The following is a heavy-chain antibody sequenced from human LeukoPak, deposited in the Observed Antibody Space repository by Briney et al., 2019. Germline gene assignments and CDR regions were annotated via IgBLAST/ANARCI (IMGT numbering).Heavy chain of an antibody. CDR2: INHSGST. D-gene: IGHD2-2*02. CDR1: GGSFSGYY. V-gene: IGHV4-34*01. J-gene: IGHJ4*02. Sequence: SETLSLTCAVYGGSFSGYYWSWIHQPPGKGLEWIGEINHSGSTNYNPSLKSRVTISVDTSKNQFSLKLSSVTAADTAVYYCARGQTGYCSSTSCYRVRYFDYWGQGTLVTVSS. CDR3: ARGQTGYCSSTSCYRVRYFDY.